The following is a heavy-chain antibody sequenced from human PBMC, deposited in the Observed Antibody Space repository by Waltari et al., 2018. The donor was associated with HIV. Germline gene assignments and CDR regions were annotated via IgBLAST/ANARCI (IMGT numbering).Heavy chain of an antibody. CDR3: ARLRWDASFYYGLDV. Sequence: VQLQQRAAGLLKPSETLSLTCAVYGGSFSGYYWTWIRQPPGKGLQWIAEIYHSGAANYNPSLKSRVTISVDTSKNQFSLKLRSVTAADTAVYYCARLRWDASFYYGLDVWG. CDR1: GGSFSGYY. D-gene: IGHD4-17*01. CDR2: IYHSGAA. V-gene: IGHV4-34*02. J-gene: IGHJ6*02.